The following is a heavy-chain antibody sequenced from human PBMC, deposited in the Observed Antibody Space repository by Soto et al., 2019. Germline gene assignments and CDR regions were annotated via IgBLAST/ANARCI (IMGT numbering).Heavy chain of an antibody. CDR1: GFTFTSSA. J-gene: IGHJ4*02. V-gene: IGHV1-58*01. D-gene: IGHD2-8*01. CDR2: IGVGSGNR. CDR3: AALGVNFDH. Sequence: GSSVKVSCKASGFTFTSSAVQWVRQARGQRLEWIGWIGVGSGNRHYAQKFQERVTITRDMSTNTAYMELSSLRSEDTAVYYCAALGVNFDHWVQGTRVTLSS.